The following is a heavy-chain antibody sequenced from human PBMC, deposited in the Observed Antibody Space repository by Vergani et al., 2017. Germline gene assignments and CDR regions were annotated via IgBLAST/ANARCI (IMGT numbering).Heavy chain of an antibody. CDR3: SKEGSGSYSRSPIDYYFDY. J-gene: IGHJ4*02. CDR2: IRSKAYGGTT. D-gene: IGHD1-26*01. V-gene: IGHV3-49*03. Sequence: EVQLVESGGGLVQPGRSLRLSCTASGFTFVDYPMSWFRQAPGKGLEWVGFIRSKAYGGTTEYAASVKGRFTISRDDSKSIVYLQMNSLKTEDTAVYYCSKEGSGSYSRSPIDYYFDYWGQGTLLTVSS. CDR1: GFTFVDYP.